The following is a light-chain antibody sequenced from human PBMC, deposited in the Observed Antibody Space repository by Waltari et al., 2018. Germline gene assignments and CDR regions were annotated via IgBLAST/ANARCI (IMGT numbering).Light chain of an antibody. CDR2: GAS. CDR1: QFVGGK. V-gene: IGKV3-15*01. J-gene: IGKJ4*01. CDR3: QQYNDWPGLT. Sequence: EIVMTQSPATLSVSPGERVPISCRASQFVGGKLAWYQQKPGLAPRLLISGASTRATGVPARFSGSGSGTEFTLTISSLQSEDFAVYYCQQYNDWPGLTFGGGTRVEIK.